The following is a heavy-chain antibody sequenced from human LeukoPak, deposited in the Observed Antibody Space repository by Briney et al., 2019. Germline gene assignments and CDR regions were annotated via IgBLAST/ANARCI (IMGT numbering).Heavy chain of an antibody. CDR3: AKYREILLWFGELLSDIDY. CDR1: GFTFSNYA. CDR2: ISGSGGST. V-gene: IGHV3-23*01. D-gene: IGHD3-10*01. J-gene: IGHJ4*02. Sequence: PGGSLRLSCAASGFTFSNYAMSWVRQAPGKGLEWVSVISGSGGSTYYADSVKGRFTISRDNSKNTLYLQMNSLRAEDTAVYYCAKYREILLWFGELLSDIDYWGQGTLVTVSS.